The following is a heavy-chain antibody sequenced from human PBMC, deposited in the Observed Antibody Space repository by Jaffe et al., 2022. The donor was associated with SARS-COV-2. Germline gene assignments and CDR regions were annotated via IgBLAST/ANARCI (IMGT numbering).Heavy chain of an antibody. CDR3: ARADGPGSEYITRAPDY. Sequence: EVQLVESGGGLVQPGGSLRLSCATSGFTFRSYSFKWVRQAPGKGLEWIAYISRISAAIFYADSVRGRFTISRDTAKNSVFLQMDSLRAEDTGVYYCARADGPGSEYITRAPDYWGQGTLVTVSS. CDR2: ISRISAAI. J-gene: IGHJ4*02. V-gene: IGHV3-48*04. CDR1: GFTFRSYS. D-gene: IGHD3-10*01.